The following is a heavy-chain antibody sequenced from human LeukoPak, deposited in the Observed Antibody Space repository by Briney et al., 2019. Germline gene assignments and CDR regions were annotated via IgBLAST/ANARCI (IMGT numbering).Heavy chain of an antibody. Sequence: SETLSLTCTVSSGSISSYYWSWIRQPPGKGLEWIGYIYYSGSTNYNPSLKSRVTISVDTSKNQFSLKLSSVTAAVTAVYYCARRFIAAAGHFDYWGQGTLVTVSS. V-gene: IGHV4-59*01. CDR2: IYYSGST. CDR1: SGSISSYY. J-gene: IGHJ4*02. D-gene: IGHD6-13*01. CDR3: ARRFIAAAGHFDY.